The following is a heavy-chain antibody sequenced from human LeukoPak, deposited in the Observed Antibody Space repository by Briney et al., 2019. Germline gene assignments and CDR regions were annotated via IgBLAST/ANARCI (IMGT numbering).Heavy chain of an antibody. CDR2: IYYSGST. V-gene: IGHV4-59*01. CDR1: GGSISSYY. CDR3: ARLNIAAAGANFFDY. Sequence: SETLSLTCTVSGGSISSYYWSWIRQPPGKGLEWIGYIYYSGSTNYNPSLKGRVTISVDTSKNQFSLKLSSVTAADTAVYYCARLNIAAAGANFFDYWGQGTLVTVSS. J-gene: IGHJ4*02. D-gene: IGHD6-13*01.